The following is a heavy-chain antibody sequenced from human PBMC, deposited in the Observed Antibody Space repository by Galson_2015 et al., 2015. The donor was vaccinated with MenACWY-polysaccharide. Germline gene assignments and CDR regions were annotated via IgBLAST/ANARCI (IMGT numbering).Heavy chain of an antibody. J-gene: IGHJ4*02. CDR1: GYTFSNYA. CDR2: INGGDGES. Sequence: SVKVSCKAFGYTFSNYAMHWVRQAPGQRLEWLGWINGGDGESKYSQNFQDRITITRDTSPSPVSMELSSLRSEDTAVYYCARTEAGDFRLDYWGQGTLVTVSS. CDR3: ARTEAGDFRLDY. V-gene: IGHV1-3*01. D-gene: IGHD6-19*01.